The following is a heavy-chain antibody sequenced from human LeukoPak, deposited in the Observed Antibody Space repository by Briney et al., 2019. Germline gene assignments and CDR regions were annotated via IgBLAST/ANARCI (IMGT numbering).Heavy chain of an antibody. Sequence: GGSLRLSCAASGFTFSSYGMHWVRQAPGKGLEWVAFIRYDGSNKYYADSVKGRFTISRDNSKNTLYLQMNSLRAEDTAVYYCAKVVPAYCSSTSCFDAFDIWGQGTMVTVSS. CDR3: AKVVPAYCSSTSCFDAFDI. CDR2: IRYDGSNK. D-gene: IGHD2-2*01. V-gene: IGHV3-30*02. J-gene: IGHJ3*02. CDR1: GFTFSSYG.